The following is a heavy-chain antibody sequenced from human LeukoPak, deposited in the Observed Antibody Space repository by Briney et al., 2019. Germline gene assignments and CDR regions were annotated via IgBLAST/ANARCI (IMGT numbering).Heavy chain of an antibody. CDR1: GFTFSSYG. CDR3: ARDTREAGIAAAGMRQCYYGMDD. CDR2: IWYDGSNK. V-gene: IGHV3-33*01. D-gene: IGHD6-13*01. Sequence: GGSLRLSCAASGFTFSSYGMHWVRQAPGKGLEWVAVIWYDGSNKYYADSVKGRFTISRDNSTNTLYLQMNSLRAEDTAVYYCARDTREAGIAAAGMRQCYYGMDDWAKGPRSPSP. J-gene: IGHJ6*02.